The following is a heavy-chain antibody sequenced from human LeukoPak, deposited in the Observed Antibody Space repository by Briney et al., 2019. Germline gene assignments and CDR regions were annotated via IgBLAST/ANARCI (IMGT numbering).Heavy chain of an antibody. Sequence: SETLSLTCTVSGGSISSGGYYWSWIRQPAGKGLEWIGRIYTSGSTNYNPSLKSRVTMSVDTSKNQFSLKLSSVTAADTAVYYCARDANYDFWSGYYSWFDPWGQGTLVTVSS. D-gene: IGHD3-3*01. CDR2: IYTSGST. CDR1: GGSISSGGYY. V-gene: IGHV4-61*02. CDR3: ARDANYDFWSGYYSWFDP. J-gene: IGHJ5*02.